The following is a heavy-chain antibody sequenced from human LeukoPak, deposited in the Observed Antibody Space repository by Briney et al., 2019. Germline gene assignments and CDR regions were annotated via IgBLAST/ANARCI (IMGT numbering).Heavy chain of an antibody. CDR3: ARWGAVGATFDY. Sequence: SETLSLTCTVSGGSVSSGRYYWSWIRQPPGKGLEWIGYIYYSGSTNYNPSLKSRVTISVDTSKNQFSLKLSSVTAADTAVYYCARWGAVGATFDYWGQGTLVTVSS. CDR2: IYYSGST. D-gene: IGHD1-26*01. J-gene: IGHJ4*02. V-gene: IGHV4-61*01. CDR1: GGSVSSGRYY.